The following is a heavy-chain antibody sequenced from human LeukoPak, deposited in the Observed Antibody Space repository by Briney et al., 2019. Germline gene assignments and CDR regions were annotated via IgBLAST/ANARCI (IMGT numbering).Heavy chain of an antibody. CDR1: GFTFSSYP. J-gene: IGHJ6*02. CDR2: ISGSGGDT. Sequence: PGGSLRLSCAVSGFTFSSYPMSCVRQAPGKGLEWVSAISGSGGDTYYADSVKGRFTISRDNSKNTLFLQMNSLRADDTAVYYCAKVGGAAYYYYTGMDVWGQGTTVTVSS. CDR3: AKVGGAAYYYYTGMDV. V-gene: IGHV3-23*01. D-gene: IGHD3-10*01.